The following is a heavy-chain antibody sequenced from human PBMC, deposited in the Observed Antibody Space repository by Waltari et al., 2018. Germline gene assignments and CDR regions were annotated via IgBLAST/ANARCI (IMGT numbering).Heavy chain of an antibody. CDR1: GGTFSSYA. Sequence: QVQLVQSGAEVKKPGSSVKVSCKASGGTFSSYAISWVRQAPGQGLEWMGGIIPIFGTANYAQEFQGRVTITADKSTGTAYMELSSLRSEDTAVYYCARAAAGTNPFDYWGQGTLVTVSS. D-gene: IGHD6-13*01. CDR2: IIPIFGTA. CDR3: ARAAAGTNPFDY. V-gene: IGHV1-69*14. J-gene: IGHJ4*02.